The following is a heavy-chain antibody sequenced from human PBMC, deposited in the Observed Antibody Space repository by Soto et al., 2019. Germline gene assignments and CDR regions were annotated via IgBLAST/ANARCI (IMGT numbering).Heavy chain of an antibody. CDR3: ARADYEILTGSYASDV. Sequence: SETLSLTCTVSGGSISSYYWNWIRQPAGKGLEWIGRVSTNGATNYNPSLESRVTMSVDTSKNQFSLKLTSVTAADTAVYFCARADYEILTGSYASDVWGQGTTVTVSS. D-gene: IGHD3-9*01. CDR2: VSTNGAT. J-gene: IGHJ6*02. V-gene: IGHV4-4*07. CDR1: GGSISSYY.